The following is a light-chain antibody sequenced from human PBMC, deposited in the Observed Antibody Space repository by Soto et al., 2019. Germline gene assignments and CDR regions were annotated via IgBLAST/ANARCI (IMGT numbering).Light chain of an antibody. J-gene: IGKJ4*01. CDR1: LSVSNK. CDR2: DAA. Sequence: EKVMTQSPATLSVSPGERATVSCRASLSVSNKLAWYQQKPGQAPRLLIYDAATRATGIPARFSGSVSGTEFTLTIDSLQSEDFAVYYGQQYNEWPLTFGGGTKVEIQ. CDR3: QQYNEWPLT. V-gene: IGKV3-15*01.